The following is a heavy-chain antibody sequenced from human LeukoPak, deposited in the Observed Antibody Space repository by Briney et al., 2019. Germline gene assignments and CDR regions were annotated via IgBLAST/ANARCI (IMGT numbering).Heavy chain of an antibody. D-gene: IGHD6-13*01. CDR2: IIPIFGTA. V-gene: IGHV1-69*05. J-gene: IGHJ6*03. Sequence: ASVKVSCKASGGTFSSYAISWVRQAPGQGLEWMGGIIPIFGTANYAQKFQGRVTITTDESTSTAYMELSRLRSEDTAVYYCANGYSSRQGPKNNYYYMDVWGKGTTVTVSS. CDR3: ANGYSSRQGPKNNYYYMDV. CDR1: GGTFSSYA.